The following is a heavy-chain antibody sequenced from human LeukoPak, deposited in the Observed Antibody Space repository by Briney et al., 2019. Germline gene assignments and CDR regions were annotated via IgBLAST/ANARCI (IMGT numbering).Heavy chain of an antibody. V-gene: IGHV3-48*01. CDR1: GFSFSLYP. CDR2: IRDSGGEM. Sequence: GGSLRLSCAASGFSFSLYPMNWVRQAPGKGLEWLSNIRDSGGEMYYADSVKGRFTITRDNAKNTLYLQMNGLRVEDTAVYFCARDHNWALDFWGRGSLVTVSS. D-gene: IGHD1-1*01. CDR3: ARDHNWALDF. J-gene: IGHJ4*02.